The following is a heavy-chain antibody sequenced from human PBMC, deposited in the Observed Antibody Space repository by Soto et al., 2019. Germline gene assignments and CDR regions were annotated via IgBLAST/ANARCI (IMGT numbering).Heavy chain of an antibody. D-gene: IGHD6-19*01. Sequence: LSLTCAVYGYSIRSSDWWGWIRQPPGKGLEWIGYITHGGSTNYNPSLKRRVTMSVDPSKNQFSLNLTSVTAVDTAVYYCARMAVTTFYYYAMDVWGQGTTVTVSS. CDR1: GYSIRSSDW. V-gene: IGHV4-28*01. CDR3: ARMAVTTFYYYAMDV. CDR2: ITHGGST. J-gene: IGHJ6*02.